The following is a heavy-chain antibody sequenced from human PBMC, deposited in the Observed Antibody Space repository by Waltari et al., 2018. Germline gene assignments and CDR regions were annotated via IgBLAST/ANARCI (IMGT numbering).Heavy chain of an antibody. CDR3: ARDDSLWPHYFDQ. D-gene: IGHD2-21*01. CDR1: GFAFSDHW. J-gene: IGHJ4*02. Sequence: EVQLVESGGGLVQPGGSLRLSCETSGFAFSDHWMHLVRQVPGKGLEWVRQVQGKGMGGVSRINKDGSSPTYAASVKGRFTISRDNVNNTLHLQMVSLRAEDTALYYCARDDSLWPHYFDQWGQGILVTVSS. V-gene: IGHV3-74*01. CDR2: INKDGSSP.